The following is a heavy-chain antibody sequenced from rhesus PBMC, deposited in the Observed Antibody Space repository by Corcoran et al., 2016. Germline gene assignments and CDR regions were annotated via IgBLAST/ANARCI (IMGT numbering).Heavy chain of an antibody. D-gene: IGHD3-3*01. CDR3: ARDGGGTIFGLVRNFDY. J-gene: IGHJ4*01. V-gene: IGHV4-122*02. CDR1: GGSISSSYYY. CDR2: ISYSGST. Sequence: QVQLQESGPGLVKPSETLSLTCAVSGGSISSSYYYWSWIRQAPGKGLGWIGYISYSGSTSSNPSLKSRVTISRDTSKNQFSLKLSSVTAADTAVYYCARDGGGTIFGLVRNFDYWGQGVLVTVSS.